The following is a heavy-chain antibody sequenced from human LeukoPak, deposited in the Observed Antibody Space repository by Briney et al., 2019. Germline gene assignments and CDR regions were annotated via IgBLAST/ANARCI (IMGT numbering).Heavy chain of an antibody. D-gene: IGHD6-19*01. CDR3: ARQGYSSGWLSY. Sequence: SQTLSLTCTVSGGSITSGSYCWSWIRQPPGKGLEWIGYIYYSGSTNYNPSLKSRVTISVDTSKNQFSLKLSSVTAADTAVYYCARQGYSSGWLSYWGQGTLVTVSS. J-gene: IGHJ4*02. V-gene: IGHV4-61*01. CDR2: IYYSGST. CDR1: GGSITSGSYC.